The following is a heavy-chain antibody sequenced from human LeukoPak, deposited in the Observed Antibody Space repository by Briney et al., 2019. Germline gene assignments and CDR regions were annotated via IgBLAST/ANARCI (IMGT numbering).Heavy chain of an antibody. V-gene: IGHV4-4*02. J-gene: IGHJ4*02. CDR2: TYHSDYT. Sequence: SETLSLTCAVSGASISSSHWWSWVRQSPGTGLEWIGNTYHSDYTNYNPSLKSRVTISVDTSKNQFSLKLSSVTAADTAVYYCARTRYYYNSRSYGAPYYFDYWGQGTLVTVSS. CDR1: GASISSSHW. CDR3: ARTRYYYNSRSYGAPYYFDY. D-gene: IGHD3-10*01.